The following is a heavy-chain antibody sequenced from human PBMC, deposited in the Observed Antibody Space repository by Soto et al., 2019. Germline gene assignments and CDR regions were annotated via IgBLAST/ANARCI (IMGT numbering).Heavy chain of an antibody. CDR1: GGSISSYY. V-gene: IGHV4-59*01. J-gene: IGHJ5*02. Sequence: PSETLSLTCTVSGGSISSYYWSWIRQPPGKGLEWIGYIYYSGSTNYNPSLKSRVTISVDTSKNQFSLKLSSVTAADTAVYYCASVPSPWSQGTLVTVSS. CDR2: IYYSGST. CDR3: ASVPSP.